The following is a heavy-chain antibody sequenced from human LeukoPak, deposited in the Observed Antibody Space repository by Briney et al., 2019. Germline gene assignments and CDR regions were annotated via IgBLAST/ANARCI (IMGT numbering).Heavy chain of an antibody. D-gene: IGHD3-22*01. Sequence: GGSLRLSCAASGFTVSANYMSWVRQAPGKGLEWVSLIYSGGSTYYADSVKGRFTISRDNSKNTLYLQMNSLSAEDTAVYYCARDGSGYSDPVDYWGQGTLVTVSS. J-gene: IGHJ4*02. CDR3: ARDGSGYSDPVDY. CDR2: IYSGGST. CDR1: GFTVSANY. V-gene: IGHV3-53*01.